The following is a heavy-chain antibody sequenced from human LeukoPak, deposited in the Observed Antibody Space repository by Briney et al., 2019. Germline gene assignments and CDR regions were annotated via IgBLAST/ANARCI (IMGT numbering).Heavy chain of an antibody. D-gene: IGHD5-24*01. Sequence: SETLSLTCTVSGGSISSSSYYWGWIRQPPGKGLEWIGSIYYSGSTYYNPSLKSRVTISVDTSKSQFSLNLSSVTAADTAVYYCARGVETPFDYWGQGTLVTVSS. CDR2: IYYSGST. J-gene: IGHJ4*02. CDR1: GGSISSSSYY. V-gene: IGHV4-39*07. CDR3: ARGVETPFDY.